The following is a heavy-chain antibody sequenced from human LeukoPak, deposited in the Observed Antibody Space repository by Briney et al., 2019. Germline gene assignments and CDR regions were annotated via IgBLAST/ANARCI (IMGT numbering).Heavy chain of an antibody. CDR2: ISAYNGNT. CDR3: ARDDYLAKNTMIQGY. J-gene: IGHJ4*02. Sequence: GASVKVSCKASGYTFTSYGISWVRQAPGQGLEWMGWISAYNGNTNYAQKLQGRVTMTTDTSTSTAYMELRSLRSDDTAVYYCARDDYLAKNTMIQGYWGQGTLVTVSS. D-gene: IGHD3-22*01. CDR1: GYTFTSYG. V-gene: IGHV1-18*01.